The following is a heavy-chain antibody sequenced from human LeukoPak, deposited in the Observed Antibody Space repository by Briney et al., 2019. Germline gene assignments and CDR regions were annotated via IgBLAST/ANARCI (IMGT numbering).Heavy chain of an antibody. Sequence: GGSLRLSCAASGFTFDDYAMHWVRQAPGKGLEWVPGISWNSGSIGYADSVKGRFTISRDNAKNSLYLQMNSLRAEDTALYYCAKDSGSGSYYYYYYMDVWGKGTTVTVSS. CDR1: GFTFDDYA. CDR3: AKDSGSGSYYYYYYMDV. D-gene: IGHD3-10*01. J-gene: IGHJ6*03. V-gene: IGHV3-9*01. CDR2: ISWNSGSI.